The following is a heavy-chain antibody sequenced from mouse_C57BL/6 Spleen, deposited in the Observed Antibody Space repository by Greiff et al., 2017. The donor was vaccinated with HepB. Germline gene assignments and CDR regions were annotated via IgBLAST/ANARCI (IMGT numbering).Heavy chain of an antibody. J-gene: IGHJ3*01. CDR3: ARDDDGYYEAY. D-gene: IGHD2-3*01. CDR2: ISYDGSN. CDR1: GYSITSGYY. Sequence: VQLKESGPGLVKPSQSLSLTCSVTGYSITSGYYWNWIRQFPGNKLEWMGYISYDGSNNYNPSLKNRISITRDTSKNQFFLKLNSVTTEDTATYYCARDDDGYYEAYWGQGTLVTVSA. V-gene: IGHV3-6*01.